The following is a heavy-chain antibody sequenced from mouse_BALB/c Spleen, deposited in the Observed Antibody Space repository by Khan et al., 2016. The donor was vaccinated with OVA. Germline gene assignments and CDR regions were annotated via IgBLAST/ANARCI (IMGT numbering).Heavy chain of an antibody. Sequence: EVQLQESGPELVKPGASVKISCRASGYIFTDYILDWVKQSHGKSLEWIGYIFPNNGGSDYNQKFKTRATLNVDISSSTAYMELRSLTSEDSAIYYCVRSGYGSFAYWGQGTLVTVSA. V-gene: IGHV1S29*02. D-gene: IGHD1-2*01. CDR1: GYIFTDYI. J-gene: IGHJ3*01. CDR3: VRSGYGSFAY. CDR2: IFPNNGGS.